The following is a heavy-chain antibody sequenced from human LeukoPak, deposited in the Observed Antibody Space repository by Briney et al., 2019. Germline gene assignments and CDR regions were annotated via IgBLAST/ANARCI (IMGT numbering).Heavy chain of an antibody. D-gene: IGHD4-23*01. Sequence: PGGSLRLSCTACGFSFSTYSMTWVRQAPGKGLEWVSSISSSSTYIYYADSLKGRFTISRDNAKNSLYLQMNSLRAEDTAVYFCTRGLTDYGGNPGSVYYSDYWGQGTLVTVSS. CDR3: TRGLTDYGGNPGSVYYSDY. J-gene: IGHJ4*02. CDR2: ISSSSTYI. V-gene: IGHV3-21*01. CDR1: GFSFSTYS.